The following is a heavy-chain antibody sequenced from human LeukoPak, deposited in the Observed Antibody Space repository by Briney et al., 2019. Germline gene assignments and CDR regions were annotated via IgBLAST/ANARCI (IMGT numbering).Heavy chain of an antibody. CDR2: INHSGST. Sequence: SETLSLTCAVYGGSFSGYYWSWIRQPPGKGLEWIGEINHSGSTNYNPSLKSRVTISVDTSKNQFSLKLSSVTAADTAVYYCARGPGDCSSTSCRRKRNWFDPWGQGTLVTVSS. CDR1: GGSFSGYY. V-gene: IGHV4-34*01. J-gene: IGHJ5*02. CDR3: ARGPGDCSSTSCRRKRNWFDP. D-gene: IGHD2-2*01.